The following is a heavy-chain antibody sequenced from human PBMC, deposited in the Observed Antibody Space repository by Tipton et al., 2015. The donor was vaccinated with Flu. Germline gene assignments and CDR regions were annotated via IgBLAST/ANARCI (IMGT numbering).Heavy chain of an antibody. J-gene: IGHJ5*02. D-gene: IGHD2-15*01. CDR3: ARRYCSGGSCVTGWFDP. CDR1: GGSISSGGYY. Sequence: LRLSCTVSGGSISSGGYYWSWIRQHPGKGLEWIGYIYYSGSTYYNPSLKSRVTISVDTSKNQFSLKLSSVTAADTAVYYCARRYCSGGSCVTGWFDPWGQGTLVTVSS. CDR2: IYYSGST. V-gene: IGHV4-31*03.